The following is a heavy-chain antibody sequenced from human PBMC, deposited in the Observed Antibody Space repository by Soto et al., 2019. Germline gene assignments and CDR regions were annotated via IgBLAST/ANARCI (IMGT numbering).Heavy chain of an antibody. CDR2: ISAYNGNT. D-gene: IGHD1-26*01. J-gene: IGHJ6*02. CDR1: GYTFTSYG. CDR3: ARETSGSYFPYYYYYYGMDV. Sequence: ASVKVSCKDSGYTFTSYGISWVRQAPGQGLEWMGCISAYNGNTNYAQKLQGIVTMTTDTSTSTAYMELRSLRSDDTAVYYCARETSGSYFPYYYYYYGMDVWGQGTTVTVSS. V-gene: IGHV1-18*04.